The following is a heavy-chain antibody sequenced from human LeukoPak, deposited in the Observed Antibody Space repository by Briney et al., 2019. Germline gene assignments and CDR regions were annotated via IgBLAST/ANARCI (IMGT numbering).Heavy chain of an antibody. CDR2: IYSGGST. CDR3: TGDVYQH. CDR1: GLTVNSKY. V-gene: IGHV3-53*01. Sequence: GGSLTLSCAASGLTVNSKYMSWVRQAPGKGLEWVSIIYSGGSTNYADSVKGRFTISRDNSKNTVYLQMNSLRAEDTAVYYCTGDVYQHWGQGTLVTVSS. J-gene: IGHJ1*01. D-gene: IGHD1-14*01.